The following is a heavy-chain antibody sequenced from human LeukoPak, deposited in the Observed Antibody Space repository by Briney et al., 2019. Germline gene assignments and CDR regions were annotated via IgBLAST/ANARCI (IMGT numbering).Heavy chain of an antibody. CDR1: GFIFSNYA. V-gene: IGHV3-23*01. D-gene: IGHD6-13*01. CDR3: ARGSIPLPYSSSWFYYYGMDV. CDR2: ISGSGVIT. Sequence: GGSLRLSCAASGFIFSNYAMSWVRQAPGKGLEWVSLISGSGVITYHSDSVKGRLTISRDNSKNSLYLQMNSLRDEDTAVYYCARGSIPLPYSSSWFYYYGMDVWGQGTTVTVSS. J-gene: IGHJ6*02.